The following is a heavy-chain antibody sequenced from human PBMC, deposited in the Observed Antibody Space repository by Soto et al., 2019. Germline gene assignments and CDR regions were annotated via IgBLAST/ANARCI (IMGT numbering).Heavy chain of an antibody. J-gene: IGHJ5*01. CDR1: GFTFRSYW. V-gene: IGHV3-7*03. Sequence: EVQVVASGGGLVQPGGSLRVSCVGSGFTFRSYWMSWVRQAPGKGLEWVANIRPDGSEKYYVDSVKGRFTISRDNAKNSLYLQMSSLRAEDTAVYYCAREEGATVANNWFDSWGQGALVTVSS. CDR3: AREEGATVANNWFDS. D-gene: IGHD4-17*01. CDR2: IRPDGSEK.